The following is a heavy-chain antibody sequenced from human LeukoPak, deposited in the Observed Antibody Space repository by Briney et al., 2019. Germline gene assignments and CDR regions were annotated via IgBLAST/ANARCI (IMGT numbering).Heavy chain of an antibody. V-gene: IGHV1-18*01. Sequence: GASVKVSCKASGYTFTSYGISWVRQAPGQGLEWMGWISAYNGNTNYAQKLQGRVTMTTDTSTSTAYMELRSLRSDDTAVYYCARDHNSVSAGTFDYWGLGTLVTVSS. CDR1: GYTFTSYG. D-gene: IGHD6-19*01. CDR3: ARDHNSVSAGTFDY. J-gene: IGHJ4*02. CDR2: ISAYNGNT.